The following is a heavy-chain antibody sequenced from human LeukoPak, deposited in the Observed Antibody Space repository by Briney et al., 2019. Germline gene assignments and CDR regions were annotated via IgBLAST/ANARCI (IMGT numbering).Heavy chain of an antibody. V-gene: IGHV3-30*18. CDR2: ISYDGNKK. Sequence: GGSPRLSCEVSGFIFGDYGMHWVRQAPGKGLEWVAVISYDGNKKYYADSVKGRFTISRDNSKNTVYMQMNSLRAEDTAVYYCAKDSQGRIVVVPAAINSWGQGTLVTVSS. D-gene: IGHD2-2*02. CDR3: AKDSQGRIVVVPAAINS. J-gene: IGHJ4*02. CDR1: GFIFGDYG.